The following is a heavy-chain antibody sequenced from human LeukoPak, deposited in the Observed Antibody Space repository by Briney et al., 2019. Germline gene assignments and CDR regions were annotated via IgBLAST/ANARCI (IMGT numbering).Heavy chain of an antibody. Sequence: ASVKVSCTASGCTLTDYYMHWVRQAPGQGLEWMGWINPNSGDTNHAQQSQGRVTMTRDKTISTAYMDLSRLTSDDTAIYYCARDWRGSYFPDFWGQGTLVTVSS. CDR1: GCTLTDYY. CDR3: ARDWRGSYFPDF. D-gene: IGHD1-26*01. CDR2: INPNSGDT. V-gene: IGHV1-2*02. J-gene: IGHJ4*02.